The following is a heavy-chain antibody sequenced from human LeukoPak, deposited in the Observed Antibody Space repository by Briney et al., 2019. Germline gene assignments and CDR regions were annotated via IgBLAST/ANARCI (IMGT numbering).Heavy chain of an antibody. CDR3: ARGWGDIVVLPAAALAY. D-gene: IGHD2-2*01. V-gene: IGHV3-74*01. CDR1: GFTFSSYW. CDR2: INSDGSTT. J-gene: IGHJ4*02. Sequence: PGGSLRLSCAASGFTFSSYWMHWVRQAPGKGLVWVSRINSDGSTTSYADSVKGRFTISRDNAKSTLYLQMNSLRAEDTAVHYCARGWGDIVVLPAAALAYWGQGTLATVSS.